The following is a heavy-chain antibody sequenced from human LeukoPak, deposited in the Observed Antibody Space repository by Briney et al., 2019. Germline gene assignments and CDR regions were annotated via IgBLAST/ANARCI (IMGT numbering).Heavy chain of an antibody. CDR2: IYIGGST. CDR1: LLTLSGNY. J-gene: IGHJ6*02. V-gene: IGHV3-66*01. D-gene: IGHD5-18*01. Sequence: PGGCLPLARAASLLTLSGNYMSWVRPAAGKEGDWVSVIYIGGSTYYADSVKGRFTISRDNSKNTLYLQMNSLRAEDTAVYYCATIDGYSYGSSYYYYGMDVWGQGTTVTVSS. CDR3: ATIDGYSYGSSYYYYGMDV.